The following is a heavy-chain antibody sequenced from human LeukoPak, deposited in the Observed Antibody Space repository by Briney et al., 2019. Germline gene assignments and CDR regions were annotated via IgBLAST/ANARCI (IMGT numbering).Heavy chain of an antibody. D-gene: IGHD6-13*01. J-gene: IGHJ4*02. CDR3: ARVHSSSWYYFDY. CDR2: IYYSGST. V-gene: IGHV4-59*01. Sequence: SETLSLTCTVSGGSISSYYWSWIRQPPGEGLEGIGYIYYSGSTYYNPSLRSRVTISVDTSKNQFSLKLSSVTAADTAVYYCARVHSSSWYYFDYWGQGTLVTVSS. CDR1: GGSISSYY.